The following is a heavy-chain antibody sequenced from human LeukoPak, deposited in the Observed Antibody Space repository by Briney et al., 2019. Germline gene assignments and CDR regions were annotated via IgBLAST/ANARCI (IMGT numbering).Heavy chain of an antibody. CDR1: DDSITMYY. CDR2: VDHTGST. J-gene: IGHJ6*03. D-gene: IGHD6-13*01. Sequence: SETLSLTCSVSDDSITMYYWTWIRQPPGKGLEWIGYVDHTGSTNFNPSLNGRVSISRDTSKNLFSLRLRSVTAADTAVYFCARGRVSSSTWYSSYYYYFYMDVWGKGTTVTVSS. V-gene: IGHV4-59*01. CDR3: ARGRVSSSTWYSSYYYYFYMDV.